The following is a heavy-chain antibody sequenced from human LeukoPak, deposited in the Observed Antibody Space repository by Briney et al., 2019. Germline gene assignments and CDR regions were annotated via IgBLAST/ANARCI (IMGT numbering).Heavy chain of an antibody. CDR2: INHSGST. CDR3: ARHPDTAMAENLDY. CDR1: GGSFSGYY. J-gene: IGHJ4*02. V-gene: IGHV4-34*01. D-gene: IGHD5-18*01. Sequence: SETLSLTCAVYGGSFSGYYWSWIRQPPGKGLEWIGEINHSGSTNYNPSLKSRVTISVDTSKNQFSLKLSSVTAADTAVYYCARHPDTAMAENLDYWGQGTLVTVSS.